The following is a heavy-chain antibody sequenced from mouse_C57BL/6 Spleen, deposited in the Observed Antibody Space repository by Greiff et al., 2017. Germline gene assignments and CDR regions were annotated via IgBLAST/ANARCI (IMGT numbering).Heavy chain of an antibody. CDR2: IDPSDSYT. CDR1: GYTFTSYW. CDR3: ARSAYYFDY. V-gene: IGHV1-50*01. Sequence: QVQLQQPGAELVKPGASVKLSCKASGYTFTSYWMQWVKQRPGQGLEWIGGIDPSDSYTNYNQKFKGKATLTVDTSSSTAYMQLSSLTSEDSAVYYCARSAYYFDYWGQGTTLTVAS. J-gene: IGHJ2*01.